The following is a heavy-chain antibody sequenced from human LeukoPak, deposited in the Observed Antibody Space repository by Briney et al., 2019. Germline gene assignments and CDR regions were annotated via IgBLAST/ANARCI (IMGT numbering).Heavy chain of an antibody. CDR2: INPNSGGT. CDR3: ARDPPRSGYYLASGGY. D-gene: IGHD3-22*01. J-gene: IGHJ4*02. CDR1: GYTFTGYY. V-gene: IGHV1-2*06. Sequence: ASVKVSCKASGYTFTGYYMHWVRQAPGQGLEWMGRINPNSGGTNYAQKFQGRVTMTRDTSISTAYMELSRLRPDDTAVYYCARDPPRSGYYLASGGYWGQGTLVTVSS.